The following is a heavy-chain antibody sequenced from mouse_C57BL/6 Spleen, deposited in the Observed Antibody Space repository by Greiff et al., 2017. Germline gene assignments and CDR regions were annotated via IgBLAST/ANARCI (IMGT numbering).Heavy chain of an antibody. D-gene: IGHD1-1*01. CDR3: ARMDYYGISYWYFDV. CDR2: IWWDDDK. V-gene: IGHV8-8*01. J-gene: IGHJ1*03. Sequence: QVTLKESGPGLLQPSQTLSLTCSFSGFSLSTFGMGVGWIRQPSGKGLEWLAHIWWDDDKYYNPALKSRLTISKDTSKNQVFLKNANVDTADTATYYCARMDYYGISYWYFDVWGTGTTVTVSS. CDR1: GFSLSTFGMG.